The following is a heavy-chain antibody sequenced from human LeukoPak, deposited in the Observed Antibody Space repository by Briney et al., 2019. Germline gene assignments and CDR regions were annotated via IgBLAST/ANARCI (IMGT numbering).Heavy chain of an antibody. D-gene: IGHD6-25*01. Sequence: PGRSLRLSCAPSGLSFDEYAIRWVRHAPRKGLGWVSGISWNSGSIGYADSVKVRFTISRDNAKNTLYLQMNSLRAEDSALYYCAKYVIAARLGGPFDYWGQGTLVTVSS. CDR3: AKYVIAARLGGPFDY. J-gene: IGHJ4*02. CDR1: GLSFDEYA. CDR2: ISWNSGSI. V-gene: IGHV3-9*01.